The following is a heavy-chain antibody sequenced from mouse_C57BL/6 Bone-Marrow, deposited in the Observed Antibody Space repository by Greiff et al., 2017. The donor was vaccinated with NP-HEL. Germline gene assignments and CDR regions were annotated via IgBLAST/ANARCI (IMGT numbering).Heavy chain of an antibody. CDR2: INPNNGGT. Sequence: VQLQQSGPELVKPGASVKISCKASGYTFTDYYMNWVKQSHGKSLEWIGDINPNNGGTSYNQKFTGKATLTVDKSSSTAYMELRSLTSEDSAVYYCARGGYYYGRGDYWGQGTTLTVSS. J-gene: IGHJ2*01. V-gene: IGHV1-26*01. CDR3: ARGGYYYGRGDY. CDR1: GYTFTDYY. D-gene: IGHD1-1*01.